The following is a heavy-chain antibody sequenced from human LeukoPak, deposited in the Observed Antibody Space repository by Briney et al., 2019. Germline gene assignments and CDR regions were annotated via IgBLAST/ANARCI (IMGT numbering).Heavy chain of an antibody. D-gene: IGHD5-18*01. CDR1: GYTFTSYG. CDR3: ARGYRLTRQPNDAFDI. CDR2: ISAYNGNT. J-gene: IGHJ3*02. V-gene: IGHV1-18*01. Sequence: ASVKVSCKASGYTFTSYGISWVRQAPGQGLEWMGWISAYNGNTNYAQKLQGRVTMTTDTSTSTAYVELRSLRSDDTAVYYCARGYRLTRQPNDAFDIWGQGTMATVSS.